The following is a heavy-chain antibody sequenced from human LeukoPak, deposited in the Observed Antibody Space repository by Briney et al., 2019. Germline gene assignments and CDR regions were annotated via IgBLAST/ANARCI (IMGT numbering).Heavy chain of an antibody. J-gene: IGHJ4*02. V-gene: IGHV1-18*01. Sequence: ASVKVSCKASGYTFTSYGISWVRQAPGQGFEWMGWISAYNGNTNYAQKLQGRVTMTTDTSTSTAYMELRSLRSDDTAVYYCARDQEGYYDYVWGSSNFDYWGQGTLVTVSS. CDR1: GYTFTSYG. D-gene: IGHD3-16*01. CDR3: ARDQEGYYDYVWGSSNFDY. CDR2: ISAYNGNT.